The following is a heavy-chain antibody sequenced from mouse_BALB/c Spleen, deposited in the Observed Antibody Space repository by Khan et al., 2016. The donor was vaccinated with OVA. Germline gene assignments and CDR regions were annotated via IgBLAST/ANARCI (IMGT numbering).Heavy chain of an antibody. J-gene: IGHJ3*01. D-gene: IGHD2-3*01. CDR1: GFTFSDYY. CDR2: ISNRGSTT. CDR3: AREGDDGGLAY. Sequence: EVELVESGGGLVQPGGSLKLSCATSGFTFSDYYMYWVRQTPEKRLEWVAYISNRGSTTYYPDTVRGRFTISRDNAKNTLYLQMSRLKSEDTAMXDCAREGDDGGLAYWGQGTLVTVSA. V-gene: IGHV5-12*02.